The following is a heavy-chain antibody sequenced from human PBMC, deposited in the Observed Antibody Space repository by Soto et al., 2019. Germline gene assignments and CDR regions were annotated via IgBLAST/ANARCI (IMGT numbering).Heavy chain of an antibody. D-gene: IGHD2-8*01. Sequence: GGSLRLSCAASGFTFSDYYMSWIRQAPGKGLEWVSYISSSGSTIYYADSVKGRFTISRDNAKNSLYLQMNSLRAEDPAVYYCARDPTLVYANHYNWFDPWGQGTLVTVSS. CDR1: GFTFSDYY. CDR2: ISSSGSTI. J-gene: IGHJ5*02. CDR3: ARDPTLVYANHYNWFDP. V-gene: IGHV3-11*01.